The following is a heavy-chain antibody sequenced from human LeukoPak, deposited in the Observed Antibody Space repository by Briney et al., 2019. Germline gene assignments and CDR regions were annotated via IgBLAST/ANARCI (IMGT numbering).Heavy chain of an antibody. CDR3: ASFHYYGSGAYYLSY. CDR2: IGGSGATT. CDR1: GFTLSSHA. D-gene: IGHD3-10*01. J-gene: IGHJ4*02. Sequence: GGSLRLSCAASGFTLSSHAMTWVRQAPGKGLEWVSDIGGSGATTYYADSVKGRFTISRDNSKNTLYLQMSSLRAEDTAVYFCASFHYYGSGAYYLSYWGQGTLVTVSS. V-gene: IGHV3-23*01.